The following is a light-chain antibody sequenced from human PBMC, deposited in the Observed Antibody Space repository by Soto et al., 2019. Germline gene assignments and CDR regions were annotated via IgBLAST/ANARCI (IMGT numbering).Light chain of an antibody. CDR2: GAS. Sequence: EIVLTQSPATLFLSPGERATLSCRASQSVSSYLAWYQQKPGQAPRLLISGASTRAAGISDRFRGSGSGTEFTLTISSLQSEDFAVYYCQQYNNWPRTFGQGTKVDI. CDR1: QSVSSY. V-gene: IGKV3-15*01. CDR3: QQYNNWPRT. J-gene: IGKJ1*01.